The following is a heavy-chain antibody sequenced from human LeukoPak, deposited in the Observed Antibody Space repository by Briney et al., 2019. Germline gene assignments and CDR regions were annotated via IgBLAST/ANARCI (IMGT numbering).Heavy chain of an antibody. D-gene: IGHD1-26*01. CDR1: GGSISSSSYY. Sequence: SETLSLTCTVSGGSISSSSYYWGWIRQPPGKGLEWIGSIYYSGSTYYNPSLKSRVTISVDTSKNQFSLKLSSVTAADTAGYYCASVIGGIVGANRGFQHWGQGTLVTVSS. J-gene: IGHJ1*01. V-gene: IGHV4-39*07. CDR3: ASVIGGIVGANRGFQH. CDR2: IYYSGST.